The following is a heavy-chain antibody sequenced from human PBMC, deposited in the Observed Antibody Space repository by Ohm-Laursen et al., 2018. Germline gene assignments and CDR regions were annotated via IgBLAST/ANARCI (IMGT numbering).Heavy chain of an antibody. Sequence: GQTLSLTCAASGFTFSYYAMSWVRQAPGKGLEWVSYISSSGSTIHYADSVKGRFTISRDNAKNSLYLQMNSLRAEDTAVYHCARDPVRGLTDYWGQGTLVTVSS. V-gene: IGHV3-48*04. CDR2: ISSSGSTI. CDR3: ARDPVRGLTDY. J-gene: IGHJ4*02. CDR1: GFTFSYYA. D-gene: IGHD3-16*01.